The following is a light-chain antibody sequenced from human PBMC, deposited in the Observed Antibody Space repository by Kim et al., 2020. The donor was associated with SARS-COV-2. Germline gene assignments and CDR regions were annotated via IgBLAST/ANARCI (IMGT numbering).Light chain of an antibody. Sequence: GQSITISCTATGRDAGNYKFVSWYQQHPGKAPKLIIYEISKRPSGISTRFSGSKSGKTASLTISGLQAEDEANYYCCSYAGSDDLVFGGGTQLTVL. CDR2: EIS. CDR3: CSYAGSDDLV. J-gene: IGLJ3*02. V-gene: IGLV2-23*02. CDR1: GRDAGNYKF.